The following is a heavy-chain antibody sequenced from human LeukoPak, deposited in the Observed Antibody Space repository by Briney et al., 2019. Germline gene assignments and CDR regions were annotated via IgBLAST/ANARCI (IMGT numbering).Heavy chain of an antibody. D-gene: IGHD5-18*01. CDR1: GFTFSSYA. CDR2: ISGSGGST. Sequence: GGSLRLSCAASGFTFSSYAMSWVRQAPGKGLEWVSAISGSGGSTYYADSVKGRFTISRDNSKNTLYLQMNSLRAEDTAVYYCARDGHSYGRHYYFDYWGQGTLVTVSS. J-gene: IGHJ4*02. CDR3: ARDGHSYGRHYYFDY. V-gene: IGHV3-23*01.